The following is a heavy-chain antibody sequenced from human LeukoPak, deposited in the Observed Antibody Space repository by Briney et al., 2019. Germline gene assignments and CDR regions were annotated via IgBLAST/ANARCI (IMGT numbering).Heavy chain of an antibody. Sequence: SETLSLTCTVSGGSISSGGYYWSWIRQHPGKGLEWIGYIYYSGSTYYNPSLKSRVTISVDTSKNQFSLKLSSVPAADTAVYYCARIHLARSGSSSNFDYWGQGTLVTVSS. D-gene: IGHD3-10*01. CDR1: GGSISSGGYY. CDR3: ARIHLARSGSSSNFDY. V-gene: IGHV4-31*03. J-gene: IGHJ4*02. CDR2: IYYSGST.